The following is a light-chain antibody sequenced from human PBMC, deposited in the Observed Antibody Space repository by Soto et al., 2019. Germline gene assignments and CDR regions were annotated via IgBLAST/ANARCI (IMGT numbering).Light chain of an antibody. CDR2: EVN. CDR3: SSYTSTSTYV. Sequence: QSALTQPPSVSGSPGQSVTISCTGTSSEVGSYNRVSWYQQPPGTDPKLMIYEVNNRPSGVPDRFSGSKSGNTASLTISGLQAEDEADYYCSSYTSTSTYVFGTGTKVTVL. CDR1: SSEVGSYNR. V-gene: IGLV2-18*02. J-gene: IGLJ1*01.